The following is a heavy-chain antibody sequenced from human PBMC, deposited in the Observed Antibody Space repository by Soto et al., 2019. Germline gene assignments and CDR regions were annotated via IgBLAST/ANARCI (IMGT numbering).Heavy chain of an antibody. CDR2: TSYDGSNN. Sequence: QVQLVESGGGVVQPGTSLRLSCVGSGFTFRSYVIHWVRLAPGKGLEWVALTSYDGSNNYYDDSVKGRFTISRDNSRNTVDLQMDNMRLEDTAIYCCARWGTTGGFDVWGQGKLVSVSS. CDR3: ARWGTTGGFDV. CDR1: GFTFRSYV. J-gene: IGHJ5*02. D-gene: IGHD3-16*01. V-gene: IGHV3-30*19.